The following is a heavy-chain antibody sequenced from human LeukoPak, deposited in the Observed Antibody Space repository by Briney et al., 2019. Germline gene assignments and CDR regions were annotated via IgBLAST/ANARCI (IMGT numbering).Heavy chain of an antibody. CDR1: GFTFRSHD. Sequence: PGGSLRLSCAASGFTFRSHDMSWVRQAPGEGLEWVSGISGSGGSTFYADSVMGRFTISRDNSKNTLYLQMNGLRVEDTAVYYCVREGPRGLAFDIWGQGTMVTVSS. V-gene: IGHV3-23*01. CDR2: ISGSGGST. J-gene: IGHJ3*02. CDR3: VREGPRGLAFDI.